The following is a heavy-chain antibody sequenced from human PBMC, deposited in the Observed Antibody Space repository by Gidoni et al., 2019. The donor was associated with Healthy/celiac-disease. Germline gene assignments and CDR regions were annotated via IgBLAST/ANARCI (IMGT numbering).Heavy chain of an antibody. D-gene: IGHD3-9*01. CDR2: IYYSGST. V-gene: IGHV4-31*03. CDR1: GGSISSGGYS. Sequence: QVQLQESGPGLVKPSHTLSLTCTVSGGSISSGGYSWSWIRQHPGKGLEWIGYIYYSGSTYYNPSLKSRVTISVDTSKNQFSLKLSSVTAADTAVYYCARGGPDWSFDYWGQGTLVTVSS. J-gene: IGHJ4*02. CDR3: ARGGPDWSFDY.